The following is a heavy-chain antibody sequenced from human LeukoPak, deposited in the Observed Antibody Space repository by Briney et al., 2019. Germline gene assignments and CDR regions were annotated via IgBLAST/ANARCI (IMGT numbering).Heavy chain of an antibody. CDR1: GGSFSGYY. Sequence: SETLSLTCAVYGGSFSGYYWSWIRQPPGKGLEWIGEINHSGSTNYNPSLKSRVTISVDTSKNQFSLKLSSVTAADTAVYYCARGRITMIVVVTARGYFDYWGQGTLVTASS. CDR3: ARGRITMIVVVTARGYFDY. V-gene: IGHV4-34*01. D-gene: IGHD3-22*01. J-gene: IGHJ4*02. CDR2: INHSGST.